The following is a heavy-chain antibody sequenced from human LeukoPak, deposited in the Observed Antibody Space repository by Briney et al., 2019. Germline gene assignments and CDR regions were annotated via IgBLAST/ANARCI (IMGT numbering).Heavy chain of an antibody. CDR1: GFTFSSYS. V-gene: IGHV3-21*01. Sequence: GGSLRLSCAASGFTFSSYSMNWVRQAPGKGLEWVSSISSSSSYIYYADSVKGRFTISRDNAKNSLYLQMNSLRAEDTAVYYCALMAGRAQRRHYYYGMDVWGQGTTVTVSS. CDR2: ISSSSSYI. D-gene: IGHD5-24*01. CDR3: ALMAGRAQRRHYYYGMDV. J-gene: IGHJ6*02.